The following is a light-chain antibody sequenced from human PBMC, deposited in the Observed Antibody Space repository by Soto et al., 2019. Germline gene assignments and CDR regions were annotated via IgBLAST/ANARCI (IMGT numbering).Light chain of an antibody. CDR2: EVT. Sequence: QSALTQPASVSGSPGQSITISCTGTSSDVGSSNLVSWYQQHPGKAPQLMIYEVTKLPSGISNRFSGSKSGNTASLTISGLQAEDEADYYCCSFVSSSTWVFGGGTKLTVL. CDR3: CSFVSSSTWV. CDR1: SSDVGSSNL. J-gene: IGLJ3*02. V-gene: IGLV2-23*02.